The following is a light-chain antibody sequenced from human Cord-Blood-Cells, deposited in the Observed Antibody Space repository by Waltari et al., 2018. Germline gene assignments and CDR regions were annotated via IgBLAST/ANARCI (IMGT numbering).Light chain of an antibody. Sequence: EIVLTQSPGTLSLSPGERATSSCRARQSVSSSYLAWNQQKPGQAPRLLIYGASSRATGIPDRFSGSGSGTDFTLTISRLEPEDFAVYYCQQYGSSPWTFGQGTKVEIK. CDR1: QSVSSSY. CDR2: GAS. J-gene: IGKJ1*01. V-gene: IGKV3-20*01. CDR3: QQYGSSPWT.